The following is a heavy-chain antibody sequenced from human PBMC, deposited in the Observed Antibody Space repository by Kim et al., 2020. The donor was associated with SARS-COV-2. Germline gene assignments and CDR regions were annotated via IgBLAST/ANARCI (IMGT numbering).Heavy chain of an antibody. CDR1: GFTLSSYS. V-gene: IGHV3-7*01. J-gene: IGHJ3*02. Sequence: GGSLRLSCAASGFTLSSYSMSWVRQAPGKGLEWVAIIKKDGSEEYFVDSVKGRFTISRDNAKNSLFLQMNSLSAEDTAVYYCARGDRSRNDGFDIWGQGTLVTVSS. CDR3: ARGDRSRNDGFDI. D-gene: IGHD1-1*01. CDR2: IKKDGSEE.